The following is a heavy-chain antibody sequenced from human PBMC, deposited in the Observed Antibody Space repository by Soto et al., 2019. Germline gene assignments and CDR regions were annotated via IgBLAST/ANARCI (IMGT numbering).Heavy chain of an antibody. CDR3: ARGSEDSGGYSESVFDY. Sequence: SETLSLTCAVYGGSFSGYYWSWIRQPPGKGLEWIGYIYYSGSTNYNPSLKSRVTISVDTSKNQFSLKLSSVTAADTAVYYCARGSEDSGGYSESVFDYWGQGTLVTVSS. J-gene: IGHJ4*02. CDR1: GGSFSGYY. CDR2: IYYSGST. D-gene: IGHD3-22*01. V-gene: IGHV4-59*01.